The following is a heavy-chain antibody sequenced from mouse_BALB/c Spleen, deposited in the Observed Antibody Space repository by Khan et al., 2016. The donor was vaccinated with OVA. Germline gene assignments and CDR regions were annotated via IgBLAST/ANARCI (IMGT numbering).Heavy chain of an antibody. CDR3: ANNGSSSAWLTY. CDR1: GYTFTNYW. CDR2: INPSTGYS. V-gene: IGHV1-7*01. Sequence: QVQLQQSGAELAKPWASVKMSCKASGYTFTNYWMHWVKQRPGQGLEWIGYINPSTGYSEYNQKFKDKATLTADKSSSTAYIQLSSLTSEDSAVYYCANNGSSSAWLTYWGQGTLVTVTA. D-gene: IGHD1-1*01. J-gene: IGHJ3*01.